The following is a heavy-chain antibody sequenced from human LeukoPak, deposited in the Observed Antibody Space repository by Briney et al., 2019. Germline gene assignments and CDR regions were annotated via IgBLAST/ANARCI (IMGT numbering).Heavy chain of an antibody. CDR2: MYVSGTT. CDR1: GGSMSNSY. J-gene: IGHJ6*02. D-gene: IGHD3-22*01. Sequence: SETLSLTCTVSGGSMSNSYLTWVRQPAGKGLEWIGRMYVSGTTNYNPSLRSRVTMSIDTSKNQFSLRLNSVTAADTAVYYRARENYYDSSGYSEGMDVWGQGTTVTVS. CDR3: ARENYYDSSGYSEGMDV. V-gene: IGHV4-4*07.